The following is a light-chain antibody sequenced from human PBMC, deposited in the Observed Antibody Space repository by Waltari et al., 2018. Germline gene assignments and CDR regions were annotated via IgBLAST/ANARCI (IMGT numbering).Light chain of an antibody. CDR2: RAS. J-gene: IGKJ1*01. Sequence: TVVTQSPATLSVSPGERATLPCRTSETIGSGLAWYQQKPGQAPRLLIYRASTMAAGIPDRFSGFGSETEFTLTISSLQSEDSAVYYCQQYNRWPPGTFGQGTKVEI. CDR3: QQYNRWPPGT. CDR1: ETIGSG. V-gene: IGKV3D-15*01.